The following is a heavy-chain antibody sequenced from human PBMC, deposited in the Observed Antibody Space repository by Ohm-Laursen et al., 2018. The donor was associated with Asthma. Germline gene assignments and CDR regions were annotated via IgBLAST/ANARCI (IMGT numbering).Heavy chain of an antibody. CDR1: GGSISTTIYY. V-gene: IGHV4-39*01. CDR3: ARRGWAEVYYFDY. CDR2: ISYTGRI. J-gene: IGHJ4*02. D-gene: IGHD6-19*01. Sequence: TLSLTCSVSGGSISTTIYYWAWMRQPPGKGLEWIGSISYTGRIYSNPTLKSRVTTSLDTSRDHFSLKLSSVTAADTAVYYCARRGWAEVYYFDYWGQGTLVTVSS.